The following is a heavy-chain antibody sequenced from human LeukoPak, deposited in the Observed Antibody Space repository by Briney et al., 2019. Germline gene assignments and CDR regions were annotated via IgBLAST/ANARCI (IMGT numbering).Heavy chain of an antibody. CDR1: GGTFSSYA. CDR3: ARGGGYDDYYYYYGMDV. J-gene: IGHJ6*02. V-gene: IGHV1-69*10. D-gene: IGHD5-12*01. CDR2: IIPILGIA. Sequence: SVKVSCKASGGTFSSYAISWVRQAPGQGLEWMGGIIPILGIANYAQKFQGRVTITADKSTSTAYMELSSLRSEDTAVYYCARGGGYDDYYYYYGMDVWGQGTTVTVSS.